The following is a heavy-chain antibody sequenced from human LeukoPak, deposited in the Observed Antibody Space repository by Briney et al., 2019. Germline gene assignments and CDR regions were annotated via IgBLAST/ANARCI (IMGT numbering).Heavy chain of an antibody. CDR2: IHHSGTT. CDR1: GGSISSSNW. J-gene: IGHJ4*02. Sequence: PSETLSLTCTVSGGSISSSNWWGWVRQPPGKGLECIGEIHHSGTTNYNPSLKSRVTISVDKSKNEFSLKLNTVTAADTAVYYCARAFLVGYSPEEYFFDYWGQGTLVTVSS. CDR3: ARAFLVGYSPEEYFFDY. V-gene: IGHV4-4*02. D-gene: IGHD2-15*01.